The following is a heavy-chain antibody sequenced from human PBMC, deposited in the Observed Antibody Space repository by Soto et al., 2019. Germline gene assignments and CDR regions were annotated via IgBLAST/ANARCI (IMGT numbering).Heavy chain of an antibody. D-gene: IGHD2-15*01. CDR3: ARDSDVVLNISGYIDY. CDR1: GFTFSSYG. CDR2: IWYDGSNK. J-gene: IGHJ4*02. V-gene: IGHV3-33*01. Sequence: GGSPRLSFAASGFTFSSYGMHGVRQAPGKGLEWVAVIWYDGSNKYYAASVKGRFTISRDNSKNTLYLQMNSLRAEDTAVYYCARDSDVVLNISGYIDYWGQGTLVTVSS.